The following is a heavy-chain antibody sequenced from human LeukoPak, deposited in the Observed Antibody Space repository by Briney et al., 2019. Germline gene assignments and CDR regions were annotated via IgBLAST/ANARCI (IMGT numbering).Heavy chain of an antibody. CDR1: GVTFSTYG. CDR2: ISYDGSNK. V-gene: IGHV3-30*06. D-gene: IGHD3-9*01. J-gene: IGHJ4*02. Sequence: GKSLRLSCAASGVTFSTYGMHWVRQAPGKGLEWVAVISYDGSNKYYADSVKGRFTISRDNSKNTLYLQMNSLRAEDTAVYYCARDHYDILTGYFSDWGQGTLVTVSS. CDR3: ARDHYDILTGYFSD.